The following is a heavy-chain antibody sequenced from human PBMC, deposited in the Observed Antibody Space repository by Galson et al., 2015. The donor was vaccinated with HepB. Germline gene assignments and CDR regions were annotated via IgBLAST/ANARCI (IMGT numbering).Heavy chain of an antibody. Sequence: SVKVSCKASGYTLTSYAMNRVRQAPGQGLEWMGWINTNTGNPTYAQGFTGRFVFSLDTSVSTAYLQISSLKAEDTAVYYCARELYYDSSGYYYPWGQGTLVTVSS. CDR1: GYTLTSYA. CDR2: INTNTGNP. J-gene: IGHJ5*02. CDR3: ARELYYDSSGYYYP. D-gene: IGHD3-22*01. V-gene: IGHV7-4-1*02.